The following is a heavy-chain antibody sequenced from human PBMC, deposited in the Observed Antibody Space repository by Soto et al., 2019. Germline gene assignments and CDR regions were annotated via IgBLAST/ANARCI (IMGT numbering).Heavy chain of an antibody. CDR2: ISAYNGNT. J-gene: IGHJ5*01. CDR3: ARVQGFRVGSNSSSLDS. CDR1: GSTFSRYE. D-gene: IGHD1-26*01. V-gene: IGHV1-18*01. Sequence: APVKVSCKASGSTFSRYEIKWVRQAPGQGLEWMGWISAYNGNTNSAEKLRGRLTMTTDASTTTAYMELRSLRSYDTAIYYCARVQGFRVGSNSSSLDSCGTGTLRTVFS.